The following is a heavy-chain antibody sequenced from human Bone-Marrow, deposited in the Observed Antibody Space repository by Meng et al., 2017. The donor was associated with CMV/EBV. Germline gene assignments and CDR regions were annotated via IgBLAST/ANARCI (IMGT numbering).Heavy chain of an antibody. D-gene: IGHD3-16*01. CDR2: ISSSSSYI. CDR3: ARGGRLGYYYGMDV. J-gene: IGHJ6*02. V-gene: IGHV3-21*01. CDR1: GFTFSSYS. Sequence: GESLKISCAASGFTFSSYSMNWVRQAPGKGLEWVSSISSSSSYIYYADSVKGRFTISRDNAKNSLYLQMNSLRAEDTAVYYCARGGRLGYYYGMDVWGQGTTVTVPS.